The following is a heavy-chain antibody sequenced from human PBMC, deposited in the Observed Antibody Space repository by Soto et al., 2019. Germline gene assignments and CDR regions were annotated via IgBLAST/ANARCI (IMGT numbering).Heavy chain of an antibody. CDR3: ARYYDILTGYYVDRYYYYGMDV. CDR1: GGTFSSYA. Sequence: GASVKVSCKASGGTFSSYAISWARQAPGQGLEWMGGIIPIFGTANYAQKFQGRVTITADESTSTAYMELSSLRSEDTAVYYCARYYDILTGYYVDRYYYYGMDVWGQGTTVTVSS. J-gene: IGHJ6*02. D-gene: IGHD3-9*01. CDR2: IIPIFGTA. V-gene: IGHV1-69*13.